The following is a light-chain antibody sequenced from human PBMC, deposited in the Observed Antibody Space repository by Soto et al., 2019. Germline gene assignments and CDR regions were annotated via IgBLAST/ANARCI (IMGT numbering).Light chain of an antibody. CDR2: GAS. CDR1: QLFSSN. CDR3: QQSYNSPQT. J-gene: IGKJ1*01. Sequence: EIVMTQSPATLSVSPGESVTLSCRASQLFSSNLAWYQRRPGQAPRLLIYGASSRATGIPDRFSGSGSGTDFTLTISSLQPEDFATYSCQQSYNSPQTFGQGTKVDIK. V-gene: IGKV3D-15*01.